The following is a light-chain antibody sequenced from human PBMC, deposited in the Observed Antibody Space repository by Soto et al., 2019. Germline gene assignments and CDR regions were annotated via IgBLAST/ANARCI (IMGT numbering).Light chain of an antibody. CDR1: QSVLYSSNNKNY. Sequence: DIVMTQSPDSLAVSLDERATINCKSSQSVLYSSNNKNYLAWYQQKPGQPPKLLIYWASTRESGVPDRFSGSGSGTDFTLTISSLQAEDVAVYYCQQYYSTPGMFGQGTKVAIK. J-gene: IGKJ1*01. CDR2: WAS. V-gene: IGKV4-1*01. CDR3: QQYYSTPGM.